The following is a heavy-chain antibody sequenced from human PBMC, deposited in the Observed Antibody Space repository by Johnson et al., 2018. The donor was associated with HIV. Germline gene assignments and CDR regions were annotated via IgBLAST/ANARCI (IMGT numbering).Heavy chain of an antibody. CDR3: ARVMGATQVMGAFDI. V-gene: IGHV3-66*02. Sequence: VQLVESGGGLVQPGGSLRLSCAASGFTVSRNYMSWVRQAPGKGLEWVSVIYSGGSTHFADSVKGRFTISRDNSKNTLYLQLNSLRAEDTAVYYCARVMGATQVMGAFDIWGQGTMVTVSS. CDR1: GFTVSRNY. CDR2: IYSGGST. J-gene: IGHJ3*02. D-gene: IGHD1-26*01.